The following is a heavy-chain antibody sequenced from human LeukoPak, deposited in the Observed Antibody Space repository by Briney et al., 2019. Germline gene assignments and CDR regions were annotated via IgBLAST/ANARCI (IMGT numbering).Heavy chain of an antibody. CDR1: GFTFTSSA. CDR2: ISAYNGNT. Sequence: VVSVKVSCKASGFTFTSSAMQWVRQARGQRLEWMGWISAYNGNTNYAQKLQGRVTMTTDTSTSTAYMELRSLRSDDTAVYYRAREPRTTVTTSDAFDIWGQGTMVTVSS. D-gene: IGHD4-17*01. CDR3: AREPRTTVTTSDAFDI. V-gene: IGHV1-18*01. J-gene: IGHJ3*02.